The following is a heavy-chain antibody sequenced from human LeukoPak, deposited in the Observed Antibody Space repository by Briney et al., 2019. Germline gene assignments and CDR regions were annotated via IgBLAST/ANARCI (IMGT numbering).Heavy chain of an antibody. CDR3: AKDSGPNYYYYGMDV. J-gene: IGHJ6*02. D-gene: IGHD3-10*01. CDR1: GFTFDDYA. CDR2: ISWNSGSI. V-gene: IGHV3-9*01. Sequence: GGSLRLSCAASGFTFDDYAMHWVRQAPGKGLEWVSGISWNSGSIGYADSVKGRFTISRDNAKNSLYLQMNSLRAEDTALYYCAKDSGPNYYYYGMDVWGQGTTVTVSS.